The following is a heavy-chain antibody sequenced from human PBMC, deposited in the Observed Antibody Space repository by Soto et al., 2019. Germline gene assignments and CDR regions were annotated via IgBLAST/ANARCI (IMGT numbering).Heavy chain of an antibody. CDR1: GYTFTSYY. Sequence: QVQLVQSGAEVKKPGASVKVSCKASGYTFTSYYMHWVRQAPGQGLEWMGIINPSGGSTSYAQKFQGRVTRTRNTATSKVYRGLGSLSSEDTAGYYCGREGGGGPSQPYYYGMDVWGQGTTFTVSS. D-gene: IGHD3-16*01. J-gene: IGHJ6*02. CDR2: INPSGGST. CDR3: GREGGGGPSQPYYYGMDV. V-gene: IGHV1-46*01.